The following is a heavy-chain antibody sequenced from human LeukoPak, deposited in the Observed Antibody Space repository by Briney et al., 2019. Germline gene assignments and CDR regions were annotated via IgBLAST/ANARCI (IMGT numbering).Heavy chain of an antibody. V-gene: IGHV3-53*01. J-gene: IGHJ4*02. CDR1: GFSVSGKF. Sequence: GGSLRLSCAASGFSVSGKFMSWVRQAPGKGLEWVSIIHYDGKIRYAGSVGGRFTIYRDDSENTLFLQMNSLRVDDTAVYFCASGDGYLQPYWGQGTLVTISS. CDR3: ASGDGYLQPY. D-gene: IGHD2-21*01. CDR2: IHYDGKI.